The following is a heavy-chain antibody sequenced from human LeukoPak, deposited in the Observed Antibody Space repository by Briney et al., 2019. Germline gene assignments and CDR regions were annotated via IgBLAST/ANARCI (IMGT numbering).Heavy chain of an antibody. CDR2: LSFDGTIT. D-gene: IGHD5-18*01. CDR3: ARDQIGYSYGYNWFDP. Sequence: GRSLRLSCAASGFTFSSYALHWVRQAPGKGLEWVAVLSFDGTITYYADSVKGRFTISRDNSKNTLYLQLNSLRAEDTAVYYCARDQIGYSYGYNWFDPWGQGTLVTVSS. CDR1: GFTFSSYA. J-gene: IGHJ5*02. V-gene: IGHV3-30*04.